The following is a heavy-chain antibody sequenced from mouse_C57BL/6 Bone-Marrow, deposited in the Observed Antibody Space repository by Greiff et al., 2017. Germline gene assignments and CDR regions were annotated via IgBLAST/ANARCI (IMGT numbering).Heavy chain of an antibody. Sequence: VQVVASGAELVKPGASVKMSCKASGYTFTTYPIEWMKQNHGKSLEWIGNFQPYNDDTKYNEKFKGKATLTVEKSSSTVYLELNRLTSDDSAVYYCARRDDGYWYFDVWGTGTTVTVSS. CDR3: ARRDDGYWYFDV. J-gene: IGHJ1*03. CDR1: GYTFTTYP. V-gene: IGHV1-47*01. CDR2: FQPYNDDT. D-gene: IGHD2-3*01.